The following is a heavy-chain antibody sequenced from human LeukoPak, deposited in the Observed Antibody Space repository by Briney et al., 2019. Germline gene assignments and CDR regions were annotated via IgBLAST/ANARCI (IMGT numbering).Heavy chain of an antibody. CDR2: IAWDDDK. CDR3: ERDYYDSSGYYYADY. D-gene: IGHD3-22*01. J-gene: IGHJ4*02. Sequence: ESGPTLVKPTQTLTLTCTFSGFSLSTSGMCVSWIRQPPGKALEWLARIAWDDDKYYSTSLKTRNTISKDTSKNQVVLTMTNMDPVDTATRGTERDYYDSSGYYYADYWGQGTLVTVSS. V-gene: IGHV2-70*11. CDR1: GFSLSTSGMC.